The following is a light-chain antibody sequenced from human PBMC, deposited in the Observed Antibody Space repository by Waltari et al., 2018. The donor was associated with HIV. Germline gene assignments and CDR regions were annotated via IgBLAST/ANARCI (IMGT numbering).Light chain of an antibody. CDR3: QQYDRWPQT. CDR1: QSVYNN. Sequence: EIVMTQSPVSLSVSPGEGATLSCRASQSVYNNVAWYQQQSCQAPRLLIFGASTRASGVPLRFSGSGSGTEFTLTISSLRSEDFVVYYCQQYDRWPQTFGQGTKLEIK. V-gene: IGKV3-15*01. J-gene: IGKJ2*01. CDR2: GAS.